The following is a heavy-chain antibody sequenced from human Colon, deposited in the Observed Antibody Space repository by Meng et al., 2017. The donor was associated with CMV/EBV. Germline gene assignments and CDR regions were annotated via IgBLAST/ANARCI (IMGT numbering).Heavy chain of an antibody. CDR3: ARVSYSKSSYYYYGMDV. V-gene: IGHV4-38-2*02. CDR1: GYFISHDYY. Sequence: SETLSLTCTVSGYFISHDYYWGCIRQPPEKGLEWIGSIHHTERTYYYPSLKSRATISIDTSKNQFYLKLSSVTAADTAVYYCARVSYSKSSYYYYGMDVWGPGTTVTVSS. J-gene: IGHJ6*02. CDR2: IHHTERT. D-gene: IGHD1-26*01.